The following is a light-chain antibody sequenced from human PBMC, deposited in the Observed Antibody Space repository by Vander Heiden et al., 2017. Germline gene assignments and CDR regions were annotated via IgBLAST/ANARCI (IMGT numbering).Light chain of an antibody. V-gene: IGKV1-5*03. CDR2: KAS. J-gene: IGKJ1*01. CDR3: QQYNSYPWT. Sequence: DIQMTQSPSTLSASVGDSVTITCRASQSISSWLAWYPQKPGKAPKRLIYKASSLESGVPSRFSGSGSGTEFTLTISSLQPDDFATYYCQQYNSYPWTFGQGTKVEIK. CDR1: QSISSW.